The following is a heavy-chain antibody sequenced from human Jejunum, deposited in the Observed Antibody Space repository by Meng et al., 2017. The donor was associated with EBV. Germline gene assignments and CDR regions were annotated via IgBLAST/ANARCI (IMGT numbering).Heavy chain of an antibody. V-gene: IGHV4-4*02. CDR1: GGSINSKHW. Sequence: QVQLQESGPGLVXPXXXXXLTXTVSGGSINSKHWWHWVRQAPGKGLEWIGEIDHSGSTHSNPSLKSRVTISLGTSMNQFSLELTSPTAADTAVYYCARDSQYLARGYFDYWGQGALVTVSS. J-gene: IGHJ4*02. CDR2: IDHSGST. D-gene: IGHD2/OR15-2a*01. CDR3: ARDSQYLARGYFDY.